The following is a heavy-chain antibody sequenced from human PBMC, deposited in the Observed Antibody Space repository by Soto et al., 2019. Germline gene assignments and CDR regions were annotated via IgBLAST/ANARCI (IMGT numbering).Heavy chain of an antibody. CDR3: ARLRLDYSNSYYYYYGMDV. CDR1: GYTFTSYD. CDR2: MNPNSGNT. Sequence: GASVTVSCKASGYTFTSYDINWVRQATGQGLEWMGWMNPNSGNTGYAQKFQGRVTMTRNTSISTAYMELSSLRSEDTAVYYCARLRLDYSNSYYYYYGMDVWGQGTTVTVSS. D-gene: IGHD4-4*01. V-gene: IGHV1-8*01. J-gene: IGHJ6*02.